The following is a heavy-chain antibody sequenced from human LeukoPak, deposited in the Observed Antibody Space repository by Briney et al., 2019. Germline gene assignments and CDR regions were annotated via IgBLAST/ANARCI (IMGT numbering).Heavy chain of an antibody. CDR3: ARGYYDSSGSYCPDY. Sequence: PGGSLRLSCAASGFTFSSYAMHWVRQAPGKGLEWVAVISYDGSNKYYADSVKGRFTISRDNSKNTLYLQMNSLRAEDTAVYYCARGYYDSSGSYCPDYWGQGTLVTVSS. CDR1: GFTFSSYA. V-gene: IGHV3-30-3*01. J-gene: IGHJ4*02. CDR2: ISYDGSNK. D-gene: IGHD3-22*01.